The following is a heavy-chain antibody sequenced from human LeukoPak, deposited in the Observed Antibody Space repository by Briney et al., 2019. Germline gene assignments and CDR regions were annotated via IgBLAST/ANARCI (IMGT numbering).Heavy chain of an antibody. V-gene: IGHV3-43*02. CDR2: IIGVGVST. CDR3: ARESVQFDY. D-gene: IGHD1-1*01. CDR1: GLPISDFA. Sequence: AGSLRLSCVASGLPISDFAMHWVRQAPGQGLEWVSLIIGVGVSTFFRDSVKGRFSISRDNSKNSLFLEMSSLRTEDTAMYYCARESVQFDYWGQGTLVAVSS. J-gene: IGHJ4*02.